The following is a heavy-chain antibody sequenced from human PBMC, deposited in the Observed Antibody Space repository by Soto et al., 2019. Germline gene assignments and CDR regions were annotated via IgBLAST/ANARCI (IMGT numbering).Heavy chain of an antibody. CDR2: IYYSGST. CDR1: GGSISFYY. D-gene: IGHD4-17*01. Sequence: QVQLQESGPGLVKPSETLSLTCTVSGGSISFYYWSWIRQPPGKGLEWIGYIYYSGSTNYNPSLKTRVTMTVDTSKNQCSRKLSSVTAADTAVYYCARNYGDHADYWGQGTLVTVSS. V-gene: IGHV4-59*01. J-gene: IGHJ4*02. CDR3: ARNYGDHADY.